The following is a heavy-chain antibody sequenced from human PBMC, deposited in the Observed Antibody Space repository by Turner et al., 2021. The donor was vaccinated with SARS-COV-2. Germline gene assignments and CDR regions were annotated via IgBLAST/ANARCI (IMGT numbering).Heavy chain of an antibody. Sequence: EVQLVESGGGLVKPGGSLRLSCAASGFTFSSSWMNWVRQAPGKGLEWVSSISSTSNYKYHADSVKGRFTISRDNANKSLYLQMDSLRAEDTAVYYCGADTSGWAADYWGQGALVTVSS. V-gene: IGHV3-21*01. J-gene: IGHJ4*02. D-gene: IGHD6-19*01. CDR1: GFTFSSSW. CDR2: ISSTSNYK. CDR3: GADTSGWAADY.